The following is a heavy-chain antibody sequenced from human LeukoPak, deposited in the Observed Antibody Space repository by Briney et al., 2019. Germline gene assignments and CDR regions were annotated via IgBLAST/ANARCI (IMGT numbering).Heavy chain of an antibody. Sequence: GGSLRLSCAASGFTISDYWMSWVRQAPGKGLEWVANIKEDGSEKNYVDSAKGRFTISRDNTKNSLYLQMNNLRAEDTAVYYCARDVTRQVMDVWGQGTTVTVSS. CDR3: ARDVTRQVMDV. V-gene: IGHV3-7*01. CDR2: IKEDGSEK. CDR1: GFTISDYW. D-gene: IGHD2-15*01. J-gene: IGHJ6*02.